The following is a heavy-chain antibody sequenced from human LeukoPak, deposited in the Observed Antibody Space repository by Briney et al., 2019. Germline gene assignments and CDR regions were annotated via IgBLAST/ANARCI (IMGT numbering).Heavy chain of an antibody. V-gene: IGHV3-20*04. CDR3: ARDRGMVRGPNDY. Sequence: GGSLRLSCAASGFPFDDYGMNWVRQVPGKGLEWVSGINWNGGSTGYADSVKGRFTISRDNAKNSLYLQMNSLRAEDTALYYCARDRGMVRGPNDYWGQGTLVTVSS. J-gene: IGHJ4*02. CDR1: GFPFDDYG. CDR2: INWNGGST. D-gene: IGHD3-10*01.